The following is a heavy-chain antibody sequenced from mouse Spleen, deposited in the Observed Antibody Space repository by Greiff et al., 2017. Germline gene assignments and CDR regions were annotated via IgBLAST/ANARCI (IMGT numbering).Heavy chain of an antibody. CDR3: TIGSTLYYAMDY. Sequence: QVQLKQSGAELVRPGASVTLSCKASGYTFTDYEMHWVKQTPVHGLEWIGAIDPETGGTAYNQKFKGKAILTADKSSSTAYMELRSLTSEDSAVYYCTIGSTLYYAMDYWGQGTSVTVSS. CDR2: IDPETGGT. CDR1: GYTFTDYE. V-gene: IGHV1-15*01. D-gene: IGHD1-1*01. J-gene: IGHJ4*01.